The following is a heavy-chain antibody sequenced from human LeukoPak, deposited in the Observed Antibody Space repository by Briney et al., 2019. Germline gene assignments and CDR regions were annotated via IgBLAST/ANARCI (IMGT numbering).Heavy chain of an antibody. J-gene: IGHJ4*02. CDR1: GFTFSSYA. CDR3: ARGYYYDSSGYYPFDY. CDR2: ISGSGDNT. D-gene: IGHD3-22*01. Sequence: PGGSLRLSCAASGFTFSSYAMTWVRQAPGKGLEWVSGISGSGDNTYYADSVKGRFTISRDSSKNTLYLQMNSLRAEDTAVYYCARGYYYDSSGYYPFDYWGQGTLVTVSS. V-gene: IGHV3-23*01.